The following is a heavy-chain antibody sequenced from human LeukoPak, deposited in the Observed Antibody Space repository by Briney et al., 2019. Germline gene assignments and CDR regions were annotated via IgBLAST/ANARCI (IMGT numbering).Heavy chain of an antibody. J-gene: IGHJ4*02. D-gene: IGHD2-2*01. V-gene: IGHV1-2*02. CDR2: INPNSGGT. Sequence: ASVKVSCKASGYTFTSYGISWVRQAPGQGLEWMGWINPNSGGTNYAQKFQGRVTMTRDTSISTAYMELSRLRSDDTAVYYCARDQGVVVVPAATPGYWGQGTLVTVSS. CDR3: ARDQGVVVVPAATPGY. CDR1: GYTFTSYG.